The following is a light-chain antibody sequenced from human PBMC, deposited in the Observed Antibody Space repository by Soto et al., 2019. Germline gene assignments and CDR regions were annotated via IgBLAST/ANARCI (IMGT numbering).Light chain of an antibody. CDR3: QLYNRNTWS. CDR1: QGIGSS. CDR2: GAS. V-gene: IGKV1-9*01. J-gene: IGKJ1*01. Sequence: DIQLTQSPSFLSASVGDRVTITCRASQGIGSSLAWYQQKPGKAPKLLIYGASNLESGVPSRFSGSGSGTEFTLTITTLQPDDFATYFCQLYNRNTWSFGPGTKVDI.